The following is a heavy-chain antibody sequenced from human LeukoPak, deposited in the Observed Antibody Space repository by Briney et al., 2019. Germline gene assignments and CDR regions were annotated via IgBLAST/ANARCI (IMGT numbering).Heavy chain of an antibody. CDR3: ARHSRSAYTGYENAFDI. CDR2: IYNRANT. Sequence: PAETLSLTCTVSGDAISSSSYCWDWIRQPPGKGLEWIGNIYNRANTHYNPSLKTRITMSVDTSKNQFSLKLNSVTAADTGIYYCARHSRSAYTGYENAFDIWGQGTMVTVFS. D-gene: IGHD5-12*01. V-gene: IGHV4-39*01. J-gene: IGHJ3*02. CDR1: GDAISSSSYC.